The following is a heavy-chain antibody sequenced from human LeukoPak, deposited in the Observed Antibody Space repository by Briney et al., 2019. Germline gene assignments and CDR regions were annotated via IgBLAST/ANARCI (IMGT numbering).Heavy chain of an antibody. J-gene: IGHJ4*02. V-gene: IGHV3-74*01. Sequence: QAGGSLRLSCAASGFAFNNYWLHWVRQAPGKGLMWVSRISGDGTTTAYADSVRGRFAISKDSAKNILYLQMNSLRADDTSVYFCASGSMPYFWGQGTLVTVSS. CDR1: GFAFNNYW. CDR3: ASGSMPYF. D-gene: IGHD2/OR15-2a*01. CDR2: ISGDGTTT.